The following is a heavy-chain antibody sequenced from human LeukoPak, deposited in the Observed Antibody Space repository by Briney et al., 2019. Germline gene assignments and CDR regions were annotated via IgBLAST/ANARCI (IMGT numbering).Heavy chain of an antibody. J-gene: IGHJ6*03. V-gene: IGHV4-59*02. CDR2: IYYSGST. CDR3: ARDGYYYYMDV. Sequence: SETLSLTCTVSGGSVSSYYWSWIRQPPAKGLEWIGYIYYSGSTNYNPSLKSRVTISVDTSKNQFSLKLSSVTAADTAVYYCARDGYYYYMDVWGKGTTVTVSS. CDR1: GGSVSSYY.